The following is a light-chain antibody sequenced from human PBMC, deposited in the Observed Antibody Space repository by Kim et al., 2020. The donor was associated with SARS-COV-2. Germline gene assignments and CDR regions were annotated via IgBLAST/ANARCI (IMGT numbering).Light chain of an antibody. Sequence: DIVMTQSPATLSVSPGERATLSCRASQSINSDLAWYQQKPGQAPRLLIYGASTRATGIPDRFSGSGSGTEFTLTISSLQSEDFAVYSCQQYNKWPPRYTFGQGTKLEI. CDR2: GAS. CDR3: QQYNKWPPRYT. J-gene: IGKJ2*01. CDR1: QSINSD. V-gene: IGKV3-15*01.